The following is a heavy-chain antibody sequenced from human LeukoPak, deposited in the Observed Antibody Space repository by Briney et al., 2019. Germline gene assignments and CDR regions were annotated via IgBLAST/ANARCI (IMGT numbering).Heavy chain of an antibody. CDR3: ASPGGYYGMDV. CDR1: GFTFSSYS. D-gene: IGHD3-10*01. J-gene: IGHJ6*02. V-gene: IGHV3-21*01. CDR2: ISSSSSYI. Sequence: GGSLRLSCAASGFTFSSYSMNWVRQAPGKGLEWVSSISSSSSYIYYADSVKGRFTISRDNAKNSLYLQMNSLRAEDTAVYYCASPGGYYGMDVWGQGTTVTVSS.